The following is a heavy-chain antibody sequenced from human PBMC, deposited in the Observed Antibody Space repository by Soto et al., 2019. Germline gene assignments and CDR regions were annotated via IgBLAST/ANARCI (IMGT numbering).Heavy chain of an antibody. V-gene: IGHV1-69*08. Sequence: QVQLVQSGAEVKKPGSSVKVSCKASGGTFSSYTISWVRQAPGQGLEWMGRIIPILGIANYAQKFRGRVTITADKSTSTAYMELSSLRSEDTAVYYCARDRGDGGNSYWGQGTLVTVSS. CDR3: ARDRGDGGNSY. CDR2: IIPILGIA. CDR1: GGTFSSYT. J-gene: IGHJ4*02. D-gene: IGHD2-21*02.